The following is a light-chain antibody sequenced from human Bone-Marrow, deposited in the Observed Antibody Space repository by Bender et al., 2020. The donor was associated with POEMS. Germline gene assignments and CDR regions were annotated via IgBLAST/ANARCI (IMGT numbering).Light chain of an antibody. V-gene: IGLV1-47*01. J-gene: IGLJ2*01. CDR2: KNT. Sequence: QSMLTQPPSESGTPGQRVTISCSGSSSNIGTNYVYWYQQVSGTAPKLLIFKNTQRPSGVPDRFSASRSGTSASLAISGLQSADEADYYCAAWDDSLSGVVFGGGTKLTVL. CDR1: SSNIGTNY. CDR3: AAWDDSLSGVV.